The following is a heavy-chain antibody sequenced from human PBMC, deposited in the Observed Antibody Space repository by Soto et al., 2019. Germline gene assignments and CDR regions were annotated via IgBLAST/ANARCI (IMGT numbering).Heavy chain of an antibody. CDR2: IKTDGTYA. V-gene: IGHV3-74*01. J-gene: IGHJ4*02. D-gene: IGHD3-22*01. CDR3: AAGGSGYYAN. CDR1: GFTFSTYW. Sequence: EVQLVESGGDLVQPGGSLRLSCAASGFTFSTYWMHWVRQAPGKGLLWVSRIKTDGTYATYADSVKGRFTISRDNAKITLYLQMNSLRVGDAAVYYCAAGGSGYYANWGQGTLVTVSS.